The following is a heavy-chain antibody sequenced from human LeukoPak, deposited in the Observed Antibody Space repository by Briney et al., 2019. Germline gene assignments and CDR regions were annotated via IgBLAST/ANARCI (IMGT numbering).Heavy chain of an antibody. J-gene: IGHJ4*02. Sequence: GASVKVSCKASGYTFTSYGISWVRQAPGQGLEWMGWISAYNGNTNYAQKLQGRVTMTTDTSTSTAYMELRSLRSDDTAVYYCARDMHDYGDYVLPYWGQGTLVTVSS. CDR2: ISAYNGNT. CDR1: GYTFTSYG. D-gene: IGHD4-17*01. CDR3: ARDMHDYGDYVLPY. V-gene: IGHV1-18*01.